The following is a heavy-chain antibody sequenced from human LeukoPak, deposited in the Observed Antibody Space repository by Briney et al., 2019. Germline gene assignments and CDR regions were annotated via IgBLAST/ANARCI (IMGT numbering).Heavy chain of an antibody. CDR1: AFTFSNLS. CDR3: ACFNDTPGYGLYDAFDI. J-gene: IGHJ3*02. V-gene: IGHV3-21*01. D-gene: IGHD3-22*01. Sequence: GESLRLSCAGSAFTFSNLSMNWVRQAPGKGLEWVSSISSSSNYIHYADSLQGRFALSRDNSNKTVFLQMNNLRAEDTDVYDCACFNDTPGYGLYDAFDIWGQGTLVTVSS. CDR2: ISSSSNYI.